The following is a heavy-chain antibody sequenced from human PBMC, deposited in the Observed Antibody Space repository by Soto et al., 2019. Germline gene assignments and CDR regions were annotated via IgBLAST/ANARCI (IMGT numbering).Heavy chain of an antibody. CDR3: ARVQYYDFWSGYYPHGFYYYYMDV. CDR1: GYTFTDYY. Sequence: ASVKVSCKASGYTFTDYYIHWVRQATGQGLEWMGWMNPNSGNTGYAQKFQGRVTMTRNTSISTAYMELSSLRSEDTAVYYCARVQYYDFWSGYYPHGFYYYYMDVWGKGTTVTVSS. J-gene: IGHJ6*03. CDR2: MNPNSGNT. V-gene: IGHV1-8*02. D-gene: IGHD3-3*01.